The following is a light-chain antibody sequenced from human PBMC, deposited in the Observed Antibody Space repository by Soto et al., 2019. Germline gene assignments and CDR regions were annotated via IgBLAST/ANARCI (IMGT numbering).Light chain of an antibody. CDR1: SGYIGNFNF. V-gene: IGLV2-14*01. CDR3: SSYTTTNSRV. J-gene: IGLJ1*01. Sequence: QSVLTQPASVSGSPGQSITISCTGTSGYIGNFNFVSWYQQHPGKAPKLMIYEVSNRPSGVSDRFSGSKSGNTASLTISGLQAEEQADSSRSSYTTTNSRVFGTGTKVTVL. CDR2: EVS.